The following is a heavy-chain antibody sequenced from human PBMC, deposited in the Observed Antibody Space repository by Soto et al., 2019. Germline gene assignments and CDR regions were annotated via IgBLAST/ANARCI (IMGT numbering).Heavy chain of an antibody. D-gene: IGHD3-16*01. V-gene: IGHV3-21*01. CDR3: ARSPGVGVRGAY. J-gene: IGHJ4*02. CDR2: ISAGSLFI. Sequence: GESLKISCAGSGFTFSAYNINWVRQAPGKGLEWVSSISAGSLFIYQPDSMKGRFTISRDDARNSVYLHMSGLTAEDTAVYYCARSPGVGVRGAYWGQGTLVTVSS. CDR1: GFTFSAYN.